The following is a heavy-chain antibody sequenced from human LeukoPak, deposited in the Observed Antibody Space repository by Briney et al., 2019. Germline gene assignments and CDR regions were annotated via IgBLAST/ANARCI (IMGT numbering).Heavy chain of an antibody. Sequence: GGSLRLSCAVSGFTFSSHAMSWVRQAPGKGLEWVSAISGSGGSTYYADSVKGRFTISRDNSKNTLYLQMNSLRAEDTAVYYCAKGPHYYYESSGYLFDPWGQGTLVTVSS. D-gene: IGHD3-22*01. CDR1: GFTFSSHA. CDR2: ISGSGGST. CDR3: AKGPHYYYESSGYLFDP. V-gene: IGHV3-23*01. J-gene: IGHJ5*02.